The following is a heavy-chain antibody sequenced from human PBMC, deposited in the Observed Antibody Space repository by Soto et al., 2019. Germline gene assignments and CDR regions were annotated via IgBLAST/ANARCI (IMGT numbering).Heavy chain of an antibody. Sequence: ATAKGSCKISGYTLTEVSMHWVRQPPGKGLEWMVGLDPVDGATIDAQDLLGGAPMTEGTSTSTAYREFSCLNSATRLPYHCATGDRRSLLDYWGERTLVTVP. CDR2: LDPVDGAT. CDR3: ATGDRRSLLDY. D-gene: IGHD3-22*01. V-gene: IGHV1-24*01. J-gene: IGHJ4*02. CDR1: GYTLTEVS.